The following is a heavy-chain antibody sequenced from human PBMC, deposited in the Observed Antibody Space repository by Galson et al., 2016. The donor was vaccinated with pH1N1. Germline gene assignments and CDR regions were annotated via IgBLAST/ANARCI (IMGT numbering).Heavy chain of an antibody. J-gene: IGHJ4*01. D-gene: IGHD6-13*01. CDR1: GFPFSHYY. V-gene: IGHV3-11*04. CDR2: ISGSDTTI. CDR3: ATDRVGGAAGIEY. Sequence: SLRLSCAASGFPFSHYYMGWIRQAPGKGLEWISYISGSDTTIYYADSVRGRFTISRDNAQNSLYLHMNSLRAEDTAVYYCATDRVGGAAGIEYWGHGTLVTVSS.